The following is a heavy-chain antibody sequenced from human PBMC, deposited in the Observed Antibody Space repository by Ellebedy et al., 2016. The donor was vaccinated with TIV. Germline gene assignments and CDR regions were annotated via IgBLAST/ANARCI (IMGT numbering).Heavy chain of an antibody. J-gene: IGHJ6*02. CDR1: GFTFSSYG. CDR2: IRYDGSNK. Sequence: GGSLRLSCAASGFTFSSYGMHWVHQAPGKGLEWVAFIRYDGSNKYYADSVKGRFTISRDNSKNTLYLQMNSLRAEDTAVYYCARDRQDIVATFYGMDVWGQGTTVTVSS. D-gene: IGHD5-12*01. V-gene: IGHV3-30*02. CDR3: ARDRQDIVATFYGMDV.